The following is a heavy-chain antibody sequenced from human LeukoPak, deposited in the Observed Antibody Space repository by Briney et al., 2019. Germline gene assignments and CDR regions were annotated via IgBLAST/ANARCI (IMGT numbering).Heavy chain of an antibody. V-gene: IGHV2-70*04. J-gene: IGHJ4*02. CDR3: ARTNTAMGRSYFDY. Sequence: SGPALVKPTQTLTLTCTFSGFSLSTSGMRVSWIRQPPGKALEWLARIDWDDDKFYSTSLKTRLTISKDTSKNQVVLTITNMDPVDTATYHCARTNTAMGRSYFDYWGQGTLVTVSS. CDR1: GFSLSTSGMR. D-gene: IGHD5-18*01. CDR2: IDWDDDK.